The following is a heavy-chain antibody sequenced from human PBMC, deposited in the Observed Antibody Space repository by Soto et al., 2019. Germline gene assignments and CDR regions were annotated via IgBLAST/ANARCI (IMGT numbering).Heavy chain of an antibody. CDR2: ITGDTNRI. V-gene: IGHV3-48*02. Sequence: EVQLLESGGGLVQPGGSLRLSCAASGFRFSIYSMNWVRQAPGKGLEWSAYITGDTNRIKYADSVKGRFTISRDNAKNSVYLQMNSLRDEDTAVYYCARSVEGHFDYWGQGTVVTVSS. J-gene: IGHJ4*02. CDR1: GFRFSIYS. D-gene: IGHD6-19*01. CDR3: ARSVEGHFDY.